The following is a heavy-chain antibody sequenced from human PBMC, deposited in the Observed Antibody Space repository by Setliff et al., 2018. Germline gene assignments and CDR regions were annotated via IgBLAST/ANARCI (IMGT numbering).Heavy chain of an antibody. CDR3: ARQYYNFWSGYSPKKGWFDP. Sequence: PGESLKISCKGSGYSFTSYWIARVRQMPGKGLEWMGIIYPGDSDTRYSPSFEGQVTISADKSISTAYLQWSSLKASDTAMYYCARQYYNFWSGYSPKKGWFDPWGQGTLVTVSS. V-gene: IGHV5-51*01. J-gene: IGHJ5*02. D-gene: IGHD3-3*01. CDR2: IYPGDSDT. CDR1: GYSFTSYW.